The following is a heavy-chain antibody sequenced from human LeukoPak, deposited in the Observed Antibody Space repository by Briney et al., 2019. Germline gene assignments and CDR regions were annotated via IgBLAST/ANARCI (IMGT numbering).Heavy chain of an antibody. D-gene: IGHD1-1*01. Sequence: NAGGSLRLSCAASGFTFSSYSMNWVRQAPGKGLEWVSSISSSSSYIYYADSVKGRFTISRDNAKNSLYLQMNSLRAEDTAVYYCARDPNWDGDYWGQGTLVTVSS. CDR1: GFTFSSYS. V-gene: IGHV3-21*01. CDR3: ARDPNWDGDY. CDR2: ISSSSSYI. J-gene: IGHJ4*02.